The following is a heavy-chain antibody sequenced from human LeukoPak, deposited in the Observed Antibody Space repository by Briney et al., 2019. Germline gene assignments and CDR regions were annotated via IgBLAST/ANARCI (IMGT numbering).Heavy chain of an antibody. CDR1: GGSFSGYY. V-gene: IGHV4-34*01. J-gene: IGHJ6*03. Sequence: PSETLSLTCAVYGGSFSGYYWSWIRQPPGKGLEWIGEINHSGSTNYNPSLKSRVTISVDTSKNQFSLKLSSVTAADTAVYYCARQGRLRSRGGGYYYYYYMDVWGKGTTVTISS. CDR2: INHSGST. CDR3: ARQGRLRSRGGGYYYYYYMDV. D-gene: IGHD5-12*01.